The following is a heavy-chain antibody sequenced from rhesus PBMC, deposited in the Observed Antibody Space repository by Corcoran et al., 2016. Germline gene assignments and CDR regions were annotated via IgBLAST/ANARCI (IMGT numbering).Heavy chain of an antibody. D-gene: IGHD1-20*01. CDR2: IEGRRGST. CDR3: ARRGTAVSDRFDV. CDR1: GGSISGGYD. Sequence: QVQLQESGPGLVKPSETLSLTCAVSGGSISGGYDWSWIRQPPGKGLGWIGYIEGRRGSTNYNPSLKNRVTMSKDTSKNQFSLKLSSVTAADTAVYYCARRGTAVSDRFDVWGPGVLVTVSS. V-gene: IGHV4-76*01. J-gene: IGHJ5-1*01.